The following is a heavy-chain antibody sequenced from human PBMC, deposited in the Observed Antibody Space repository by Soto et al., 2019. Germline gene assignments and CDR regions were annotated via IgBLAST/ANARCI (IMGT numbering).Heavy chain of an antibody. CDR2: LYSDGRA. V-gene: IGHV3-53*01. Sequence: PGGSLRLSCAASGFSVSSNYLTWVRQAPGKGLKWVSVLYSDGRAYYADSVKGRFTISRDNSKNSVYLQMNTLRDEDTAVYYCARIRMYYSSSEAAYYLDYWGQGVLVTVSS. D-gene: IGHD6-13*01. CDR3: ARIRMYYSSSEAAYYLDY. J-gene: IGHJ4*02. CDR1: GFSVSSNY.